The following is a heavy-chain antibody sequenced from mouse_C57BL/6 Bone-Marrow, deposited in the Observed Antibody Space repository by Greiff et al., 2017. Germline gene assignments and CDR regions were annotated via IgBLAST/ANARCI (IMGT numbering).Heavy chain of an antibody. V-gene: IGHV1-55*01. Sequence: QVQLQQPGAELVKPGASVKMSCKASGYTFTSYWITWVKQRPGQGLEWIGDIYPGSGSTNYNEKFKSKATLTVDTSSSTAYMQLSSLTSADSAVYYCARERSYYSNYYAMDYWGQGTSVTVSS. J-gene: IGHJ4*01. CDR3: ARERSYYSNYYAMDY. D-gene: IGHD2-5*01. CDR2: IYPGSGST. CDR1: GYTFTSYW.